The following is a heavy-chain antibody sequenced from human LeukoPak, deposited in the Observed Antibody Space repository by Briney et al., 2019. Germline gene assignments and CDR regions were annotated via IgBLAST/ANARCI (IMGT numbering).Heavy chain of an antibody. CDR1: GFTFDDYA. CDR3: AKAKTYYYDSSGYFDAFDI. J-gene: IGHJ3*02. V-gene: IGHV3-9*01. Sequence: GGSLRLSCAASGFTFDDYAMHWVRQAPGKGLEWVSGISWNSGSIGYADSVKGRFAISRDNAKNSLYLQMNSLRAGDTALYYCAKAKTYYYDSSGYFDAFDIWGQGTMVTVSS. D-gene: IGHD3-22*01. CDR2: ISWNSGSI.